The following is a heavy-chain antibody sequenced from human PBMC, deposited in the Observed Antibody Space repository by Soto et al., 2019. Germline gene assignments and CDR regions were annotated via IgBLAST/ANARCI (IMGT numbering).Heavy chain of an antibody. CDR2: IYYSGST. D-gene: IGHD4-4*01. Sequence: QVQLQESGPGLVKPSQTLSLTCTVSGGSISSRDYYWTWIRQPPGKDLERIGYIYYSGSTHYNPSLKSRVTSSLDTAKNQFSLKRSSVTAADTAVYYCARMHSQGRPYPDYWGQGTLVTVAS. CDR1: GGSISSRDYY. V-gene: IGHV4-30-4*01. CDR3: ARMHSQGRPYPDY. J-gene: IGHJ4*02.